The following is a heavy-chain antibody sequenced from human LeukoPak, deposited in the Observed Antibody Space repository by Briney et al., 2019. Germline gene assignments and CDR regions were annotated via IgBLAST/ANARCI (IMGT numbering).Heavy chain of an antibody. CDR1: GFIFSNYC. V-gene: IGHV3-33*01. CDR3: ATDTGLRTFEY. D-gene: IGHD4-17*01. CDR2: IWNDGTNT. Sequence: PGRSLRLSCAASGFIFSNYCIHWVRQPPGKGLEWVALIWNDGTNTNYVDSVKGRFTISRDNSKNTLYLQLNSLRAEDTAVYYCATDTGLRTFEYWGQGTLVTVSS. J-gene: IGHJ4*02.